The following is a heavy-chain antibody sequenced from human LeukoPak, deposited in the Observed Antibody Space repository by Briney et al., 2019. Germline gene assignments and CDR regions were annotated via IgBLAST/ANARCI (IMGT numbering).Heavy chain of an antibody. V-gene: IGHV3-30*02. D-gene: IGHD3-22*01. Sequence: GGSLRLSCAVSGFTFTSYAMHWVRQAPGKGLDWVAFIRYDGSNKYYADPVKGRFIISRDNAKNSLYLQMNSLRAEDTAVYYCARVPFRNYYDSSGYALDYWGQGTLVTVSS. J-gene: IGHJ4*02. CDR2: IRYDGSNK. CDR3: ARVPFRNYYDSSGYALDY. CDR1: GFTFTSYA.